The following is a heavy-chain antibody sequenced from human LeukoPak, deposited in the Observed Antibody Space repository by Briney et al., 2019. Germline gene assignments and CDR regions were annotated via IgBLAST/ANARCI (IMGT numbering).Heavy chain of an antibody. Sequence: ASVNVSCKVSGYTLTELSMHWVRQAPGKGLEWMGGFDPEDGETIYAQKFQGRVTMTEDTSTDTAYMELSSLRSEDTAVYYCATDSGIWNDGPIGYWGQGTLVTVSS. CDR2: FDPEDGET. D-gene: IGHD1-1*01. V-gene: IGHV1-24*01. J-gene: IGHJ4*02. CDR3: ATDSGIWNDGPIGY. CDR1: GYTLTELS.